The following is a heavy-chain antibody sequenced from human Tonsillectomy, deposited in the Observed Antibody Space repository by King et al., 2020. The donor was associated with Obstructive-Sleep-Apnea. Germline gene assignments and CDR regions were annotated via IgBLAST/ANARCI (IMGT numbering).Heavy chain of an antibody. J-gene: IGHJ4*02. V-gene: IGHV3-30*18. CDR3: AKDASAFRVGATGYFDY. Sequence: VQLVESGGGVVQPGRSLRLSCAATGFTFNSYGMHWVRQAPGKGLEWVSIISYDGSNKYYADSVKGRFTISRDNSKNTLSLQMNSLRAEDTAVYFCAKDASAFRVGATGYFDYWGQGTLVTVSS. CDR1: GFTFNSYG. CDR2: ISYDGSNK. D-gene: IGHD1-26*01.